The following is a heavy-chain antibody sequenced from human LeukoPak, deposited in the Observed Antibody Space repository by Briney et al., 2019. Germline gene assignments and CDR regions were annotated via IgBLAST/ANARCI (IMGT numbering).Heavy chain of an antibody. Sequence: SETLSLTCTVSGGCISSYYGSWIPHPPGKVLEWITYIYYSGSTNYNPSLRSRVTISVDTSKNQFSLKLRSVTAADTAVYYCARTTEGGYTYGYFYYYYMDVWGKGTTVSISS. D-gene: IGHD5-18*01. CDR1: GGCISSYY. V-gene: IGHV4-59*01. J-gene: IGHJ6*03. CDR3: ARTTEGGYTYGYFYYYYMDV. CDR2: IYYSGST.